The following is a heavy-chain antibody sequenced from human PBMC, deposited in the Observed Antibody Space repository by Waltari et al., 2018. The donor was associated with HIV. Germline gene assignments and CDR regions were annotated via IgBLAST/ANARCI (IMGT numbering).Heavy chain of an antibody. CDR2: IWYDGSNK. CDR1: GFTFSSYG. Sequence: QVQLVESGGGVVQPGRSLRLSCAASGFTFSSYGMHWVRQAPGKGLEWVAVIWYDGSNKDYADSVKGRFTISRDNSKNTLYLQMNSLRAEDTAVYYCARTAATRDAFDIWGQGTMVTVSS. V-gene: IGHV3-33*01. J-gene: IGHJ3*02. D-gene: IGHD6-25*01. CDR3: ARTAATRDAFDI.